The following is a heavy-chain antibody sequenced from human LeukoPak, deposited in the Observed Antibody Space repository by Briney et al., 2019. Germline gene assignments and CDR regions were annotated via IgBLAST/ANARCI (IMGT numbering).Heavy chain of an antibody. Sequence: PSETLSLTCTVSGGSISSGSYYWGWIRQPLGKGLEWIGSIFYSGSSTYYNPSLKSRVTISVDTPKNQFSLKLSSVTAADTAVYYCARRRGGYNSFEDFDYWGQGTLVTVSS. J-gene: IGHJ4*02. V-gene: IGHV4-39*01. CDR2: IFYSGSST. CDR3: ARRRGGYNSFEDFDY. D-gene: IGHD5-24*01. CDR1: GGSISSGSYY.